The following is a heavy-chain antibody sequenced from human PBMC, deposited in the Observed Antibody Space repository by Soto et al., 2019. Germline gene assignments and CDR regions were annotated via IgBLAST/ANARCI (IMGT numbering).Heavy chain of an antibody. J-gene: IGHJ5*02. Sequence: GGSMRISIAASGFTVSSNYMSWVRQAPGKGLEWVSVIYSGGSTYYADSVKGRFTISRDNSKNTLYLQMNSLRAEDTAVYYCARTQWLEYQNWFDPWGQGTLVTVSS. CDR3: ARTQWLEYQNWFDP. D-gene: IGHD6-19*01. V-gene: IGHV3-53*01. CDR2: IYSGGST. CDR1: GFTVSSNY.